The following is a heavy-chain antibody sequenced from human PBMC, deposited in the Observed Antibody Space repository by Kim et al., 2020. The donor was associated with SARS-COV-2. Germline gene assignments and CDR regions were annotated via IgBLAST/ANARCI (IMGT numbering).Heavy chain of an antibody. J-gene: IGHJ4*02. D-gene: IGHD3-10*01. CDR3: ARGLNFRGYMVRGGGEYRYFDY. V-gene: IGHV4-34*01. Sequence: SETLSLTCAVYGGSFSGYYWSWIRQPPGKGLEWIGEINHSGSTNYNPSLKSRVTISVDTSKNQFSLKRSSVTAADTAVYYCARGLNFRGYMVRGGGEYRYFDYWGQGTLVTVSS. CDR1: GGSFSGYY. CDR2: INHSGST.